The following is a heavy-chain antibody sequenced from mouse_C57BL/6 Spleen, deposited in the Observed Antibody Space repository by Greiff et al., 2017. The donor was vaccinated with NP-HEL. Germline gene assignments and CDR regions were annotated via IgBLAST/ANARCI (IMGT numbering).Heavy chain of an antibody. CDR2: IDPSDSYT. CDR1: CYTFTSYW. V-gene: IGHV1-50*01. CDR3: ATPYYGSSYGYFDV. J-gene: IGHJ1*03. D-gene: IGHD1-1*01. Sequence: QVQLQQPGAELVKPVASVKLSCKASCYTFTSYWLQWVQQRPGQGLALIGEIDPSDSYTNSNQKFKGKDTLTVDTSSSTAYMQLSSLTSEDSAVYYCATPYYGSSYGYFDVWGTGTTVTVSS.